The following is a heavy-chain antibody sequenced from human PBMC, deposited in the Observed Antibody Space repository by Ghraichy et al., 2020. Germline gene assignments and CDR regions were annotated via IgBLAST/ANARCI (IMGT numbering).Heavy chain of an antibody. CDR3: ARLTGSYYNP. D-gene: IGHD1-26*01. J-gene: IGHJ5*02. Sequence: LSLTCAASGFTFSSYSMNWVRQAPGKGLEWVSSISSSSSYIYYADSVKGRFTISRDNAKNSLYLQMNSLRAEDTAIYYCARLTGSYYNPWGQGTLVTVSS. V-gene: IGHV3-21*01. CDR2: ISSSSSYI. CDR1: GFTFSSYS.